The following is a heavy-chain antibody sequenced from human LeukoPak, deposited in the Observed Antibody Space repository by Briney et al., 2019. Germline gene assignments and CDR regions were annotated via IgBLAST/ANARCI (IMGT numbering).Heavy chain of an antibody. V-gene: IGHV5-51*01. CDR3: ARALDYYYYYMDV. Sequence: GIIYPGDSDTRYSPSFQGQVTISADKSISTAYLQWSSLKASDTAMYYCARALDYYYYYMDVWGKGTTVTVSS. CDR2: IYPGDSDT. J-gene: IGHJ6*03.